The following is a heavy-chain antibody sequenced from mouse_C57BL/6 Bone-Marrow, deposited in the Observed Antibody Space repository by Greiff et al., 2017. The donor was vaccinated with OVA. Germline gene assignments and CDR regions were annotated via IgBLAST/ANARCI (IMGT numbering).Heavy chain of an antibody. Sequence: QQSCKASGYTFTSYWMHWVKQRPGRGLEWIGRIDPNSGGTKYNEKFKSKATLTVDKPSSTAYMQLSSLTSEDSAVYYCARERDYDGYYPWFAYWGQGTLVTVSA. CDR3: ARERDYDGYYPWFAY. CDR2: IDPNSGGT. CDR1: GYTFTSYW. V-gene: IGHV1-72*01. D-gene: IGHD2-3*01. J-gene: IGHJ3*01.